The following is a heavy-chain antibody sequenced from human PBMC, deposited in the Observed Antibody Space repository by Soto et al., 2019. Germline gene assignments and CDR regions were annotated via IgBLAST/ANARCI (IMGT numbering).Heavy chain of an antibody. J-gene: IGHJ4*02. CDR3: ARRGGATIMDY. V-gene: IGHV4-39*01. Sequence: QLQLQESGPGLVKPSETLSLTCTVSGGSISSSSYYWDWIRQPPGKGLEWIGSIYYSGSTYYNPPLKGRVTISVDTSKNQFSLKLSSVTAADTAVYYCARRGGATIMDYWGQGTLVTVSS. D-gene: IGHD5-12*01. CDR2: IYYSGST. CDR1: GGSISSSSYY.